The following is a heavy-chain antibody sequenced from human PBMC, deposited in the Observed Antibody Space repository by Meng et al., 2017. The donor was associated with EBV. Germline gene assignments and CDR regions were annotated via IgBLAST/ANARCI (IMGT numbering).Heavy chain of an antibody. Sequence: LRRQESGPGLVNLAETLSPTCTVSGGSISGNNYYWGWIRQPPGKGLEWIGSIHYTGSTYYYPSLKSRVTISGDTSKRQFSLKLSSVTAADTAVYYCARADVDTSMVNPKLSFDYWGQGTLVTVFS. CDR3: ARADVDTSMVNPKLSFDY. V-gene: IGHV4-39*07. CDR2: IHYTGST. CDR1: GGSISGNNYY. J-gene: IGHJ4*02. D-gene: IGHD5-18*01.